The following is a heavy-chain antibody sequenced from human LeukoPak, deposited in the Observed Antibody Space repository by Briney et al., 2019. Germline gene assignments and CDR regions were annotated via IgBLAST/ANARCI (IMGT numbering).Heavy chain of an antibody. CDR1: GFTFSSYA. Sequence: QAGGSLRLSCAASGFTFSSYAMYWVRQAPGKGLEWVSFFYRGDSTYYAESVRGRFTISRDNSKNTPYLLMNSLIPEDTAVHYCAREVVSSPSYFDSWGQGTLVTVSS. CDR2: FYRGDST. V-gene: IGHV3-53*01. J-gene: IGHJ4*02. CDR3: AREVVSSPSYFDS. D-gene: IGHD2-15*01.